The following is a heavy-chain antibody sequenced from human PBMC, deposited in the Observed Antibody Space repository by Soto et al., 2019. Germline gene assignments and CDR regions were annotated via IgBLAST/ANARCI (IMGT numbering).Heavy chain of an antibody. V-gene: IGHV3-30*18. CDR3: AKEERQGICGVVVLDY. Sequence: QVQLVESGGGVVQPGRSLRLSCAASGFTFSSYGMHWVRQGPGKGLEWVAVISNDGRNKYYADSVKGRFTISRDNSNNTLYLHMNGLRIEDAAEYHCAKEERQGICGVVVLDYWGQGILFTVSS. CDR1: GFTFSSYG. J-gene: IGHJ4*01. CDR2: ISNDGRNK. D-gene: IGHD3-3*01.